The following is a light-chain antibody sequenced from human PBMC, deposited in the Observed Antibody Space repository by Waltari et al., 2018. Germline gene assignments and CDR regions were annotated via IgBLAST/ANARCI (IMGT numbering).Light chain of an antibody. CDR2: GAS. CDR3: QQYNNWPGT. Sequence: EIVMTQSPATLSVSPGERATPPCRASQSVSSNLAWYQQKPGQAPRPLIYGASTRATGIPARFSGSGSGTEFTLTISSLQSEDFAVYYCQQYNNWPGTFGPGTKVDIK. J-gene: IGKJ3*01. V-gene: IGKV3-15*01. CDR1: QSVSSN.